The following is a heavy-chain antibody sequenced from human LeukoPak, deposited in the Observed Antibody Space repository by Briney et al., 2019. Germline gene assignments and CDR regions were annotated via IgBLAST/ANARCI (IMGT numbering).Heavy chain of an antibody. CDR1: GSSMRSGGYY. J-gene: IGHJ4*02. Sequence: SETLSLTCSVSGSSMRSGGYYWLWIRQPPGRELEWIGSIYYSGDTYYNPSLESRVSVSVDTSKSQFSLRLSSVTAADTAVYYCATSYGSNFYWGQGTLVTVSS. D-gene: IGHD6-19*01. CDR3: ATSYGSNFY. V-gene: IGHV4-39*01. CDR2: IYYSGDT.